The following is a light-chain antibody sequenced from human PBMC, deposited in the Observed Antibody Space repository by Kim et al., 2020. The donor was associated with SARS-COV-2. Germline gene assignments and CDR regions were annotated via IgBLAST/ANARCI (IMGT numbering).Light chain of an antibody. V-gene: IGKV3-20*01. CDR1: QGVSSNY. Sequence: LSPGERATLSCRASQGVSSNYFAWYRHKPGQAPRLLIYGASSRATGVPDRISGSGSGTEFTLTISRLEPEDFAVYYCQQYGSSPTFGQGTKVDIK. CDR3: QQYGSSPT. J-gene: IGKJ1*01. CDR2: GAS.